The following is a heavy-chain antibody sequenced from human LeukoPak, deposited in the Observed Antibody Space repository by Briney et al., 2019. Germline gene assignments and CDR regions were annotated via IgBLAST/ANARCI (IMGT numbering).Heavy chain of an antibody. J-gene: IGHJ4*02. CDR3: ARVSVTYGDYDY. D-gene: IGHD4-17*01. CDR2: INHSGST. CDR1: GGSFSGYY. V-gene: IGHV4-34*01. Sequence: SETLSLTCAVYGGSFSGYYWSWIRQPPGKGLEWIGEINHSGSTNYNPSLKSRVTISVDTSKNQFSLKLSSVTAADTAVYYCARVSVTYGDYDYWGQGTLVTVSS.